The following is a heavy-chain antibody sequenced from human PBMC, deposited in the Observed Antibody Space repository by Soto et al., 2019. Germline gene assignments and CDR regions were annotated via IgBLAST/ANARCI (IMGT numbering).Heavy chain of an antibody. Sequence: EVQLVESGGGLVQPGGSLRLSCAASGFTVSSNYMSWVRQAPGKGREWVSIIYGGGSKYYADSVKGRFTISRDNSKNSLYLQMNSLRAEDTAMYYCARMVGGSRWNLNWFDPWGQGTLVTVSS. D-gene: IGHD6-13*01. CDR2: IYGGGSK. CDR1: GFTVSSNY. J-gene: IGHJ5*02. V-gene: IGHV3-66*01. CDR3: ARMVGGSRWNLNWFDP.